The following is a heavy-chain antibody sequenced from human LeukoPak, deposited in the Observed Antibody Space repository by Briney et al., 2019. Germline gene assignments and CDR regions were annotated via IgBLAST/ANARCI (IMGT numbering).Heavy chain of an antibody. V-gene: IGHV4-59*01. Sequence: SETLSLTCTVSGGSISTYYWSWIRQPPGKGLEWIGYIYYTGSTSYNPSLKSRVTMSLGASKNQFSLELNSVTPADTAVYYCARGGNYWPQWWFDPWGRGTLVSVSS. CDR3: ARGGNYWPQWWFDP. J-gene: IGHJ5*02. CDR1: GGSISTYY. D-gene: IGHD1-26*01. CDR2: IYYTGST.